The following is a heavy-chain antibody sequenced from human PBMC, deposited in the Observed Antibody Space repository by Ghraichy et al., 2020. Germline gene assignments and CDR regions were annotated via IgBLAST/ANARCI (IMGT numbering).Heavy chain of an antibody. CDR1: GFSFTDYW. D-gene: IGHD1-14*01. CDR2: LNTDGTTV. Sequence: GALRLSCAASGFSFTDYWMHWVRQTPGRGLEWVSHLNTDGTTVNYADSVKGRFTISRGNAKNTVYLQMISLTVEDTAFYYCVRSYKDGLRHFDYWGQGTLFTVSS. V-gene: IGHV3-74*01. J-gene: IGHJ4*02. CDR3: VRSYKDGLRHFDY.